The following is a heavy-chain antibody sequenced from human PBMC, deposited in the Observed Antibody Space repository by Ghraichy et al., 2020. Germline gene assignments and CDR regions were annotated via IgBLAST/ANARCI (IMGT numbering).Heavy chain of an antibody. J-gene: IGHJ6*02. Sequence: GGSLRLSCATSGFTFSSYGMHWVRQAPGKGMEWVAVIWYDGSNKYYADSVKGRFTISRDNSKNTLYLQMNSLRAEDTAVYYCAREGSVKGYCSSTSCYYGMDVWGQGTTVTVSS. CDR2: IWYDGSNK. V-gene: IGHV3-33*01. CDR3: AREGSVKGYCSSTSCYYGMDV. CDR1: GFTFSSYG. D-gene: IGHD2-2*01.